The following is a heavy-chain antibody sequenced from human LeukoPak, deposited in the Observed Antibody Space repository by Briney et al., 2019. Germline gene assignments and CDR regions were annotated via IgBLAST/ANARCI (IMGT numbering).Heavy chain of an antibody. CDR1: EVTFSGYW. CDR3: ARDGFVGAADY. D-gene: IGHD6-13*01. Sequence: GGSLRLSCAASEVTFSGYWVNWVRQAPGKGPEWVANINQDGSEKQYVDSVKGRFTISRDNAKNSLFLQMNSMRIEATAVFYCARDGFVGAADYWGQGPLVTVSS. J-gene: IGHJ4*02. CDR2: INQDGSEK. V-gene: IGHV3-7*01.